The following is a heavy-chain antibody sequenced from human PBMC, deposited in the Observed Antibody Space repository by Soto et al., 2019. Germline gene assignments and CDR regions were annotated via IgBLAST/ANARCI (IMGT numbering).Heavy chain of an antibody. J-gene: IGHJ4*02. CDR2: INREGTTT. Sequence: PGGSLRLSCAASGFTFSSYWMHWVRQAPGKGLVWVSRINREGTTTHYADSVKGRITISRDNARNTLSLHVNSLRAEDTAVYYCARAYYGSGNYWIDFWGQGTLVTVSS. D-gene: IGHD3-10*01. CDR1: GFTFSSYW. CDR3: ARAYYGSGNYWIDF. V-gene: IGHV3-74*01.